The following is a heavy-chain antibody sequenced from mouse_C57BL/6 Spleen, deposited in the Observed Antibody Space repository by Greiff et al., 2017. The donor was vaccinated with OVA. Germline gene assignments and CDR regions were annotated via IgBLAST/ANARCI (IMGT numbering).Heavy chain of an antibody. D-gene: IGHD1-1*01. V-gene: IGHV1-80*01. CDR2: IYPGDGDT. J-gene: IGHJ4*01. Sequence: LVESGAELVKPGASVKISCKASGYAFSSYWMNWVKQRPGKGLEWIGQIYPGDGDTNYNGKFKGKATLTADKSSSTAYMQLSSLTSEDSAVYFCARKDPYYGSSDYAMDYWGQGTSVTVSS. CDR3: ARKDPYYGSSDYAMDY. CDR1: GYAFSSYW.